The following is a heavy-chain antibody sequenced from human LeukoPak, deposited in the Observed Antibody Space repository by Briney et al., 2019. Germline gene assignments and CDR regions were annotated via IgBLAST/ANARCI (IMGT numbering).Heavy chain of an antibody. V-gene: IGHV1-69*05. D-gene: IGHD3-22*01. CDR2: IIPIFGTA. Sequence: GASVKVSCKASGGTFSSYAISWVRQAPGQGLEWMGGIIPIFGTANYAQKFQGRVTITTDESTSTAYMELSSLRSEDTAVYYCARGKYYYDSSGYYSDRFGGNYYYMDVWGKGTTVTVSS. J-gene: IGHJ6*03. CDR1: GGTFSSYA. CDR3: ARGKYYYDSSGYYSDRFGGNYYYMDV.